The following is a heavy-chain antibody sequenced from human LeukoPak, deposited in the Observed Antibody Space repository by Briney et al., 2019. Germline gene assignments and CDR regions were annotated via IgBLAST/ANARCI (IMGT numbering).Heavy chain of an antibody. V-gene: IGHV1-46*01. CDR2: INPSGGST. J-gene: IGHJ4*02. CDR1: GYTFTSYY. Sequence: ASVKVSCKASGYTFTSYYMHWVRQAPGQGLEWMGIINPSGGSTSYAQKFQGRVTMTRDTSTSTVYMELSSLRSDDTAVYYCARDPPPYYYDTEGYYFDYWGQGTLVTVSS. CDR3: ARDPPPYYYDTEGYYFDY. D-gene: IGHD3-22*01.